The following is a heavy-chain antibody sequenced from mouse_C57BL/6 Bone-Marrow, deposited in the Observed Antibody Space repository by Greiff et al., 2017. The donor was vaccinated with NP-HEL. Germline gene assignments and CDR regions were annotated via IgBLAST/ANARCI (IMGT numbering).Heavy chain of an antibody. Sequence: VKLQESGAELVKPGASVKLSCKASGYTFTEYTIHWVKQRSGQGLEWIGWFYPGSGSIKYNEKFKDKATLTADKSSRTVYMELSRLTSEDSAVYFCARHAANSYYFDYWGQGTTLTVSS. V-gene: IGHV1-62-2*01. CDR2: FYPGSGSI. CDR3: ARHAANSYYFDY. J-gene: IGHJ2*01. D-gene: IGHD4-1*01. CDR1: GYTFTEYT.